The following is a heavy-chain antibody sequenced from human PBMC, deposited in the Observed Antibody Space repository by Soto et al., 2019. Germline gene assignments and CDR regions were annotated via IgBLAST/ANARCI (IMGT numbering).Heavy chain of an antibody. CDR2: FDPEDGET. J-gene: IGHJ4*02. Sequence: GASVKVSCKVSGYTLTELSMHWVRQAPGKGLEWMGGFDPEDGETIYAQKFQGRVTMTEDTSTDTAYMELSSLRSEDTAVYYCATVSYYYGSGKPFDYWGQGTLVTVSS. CDR1: GYTLTELS. D-gene: IGHD3-10*01. V-gene: IGHV1-24*01. CDR3: ATVSYYYGSGKPFDY.